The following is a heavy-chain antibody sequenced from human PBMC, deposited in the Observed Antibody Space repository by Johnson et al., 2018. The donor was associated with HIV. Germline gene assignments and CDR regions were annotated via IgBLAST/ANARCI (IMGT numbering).Heavy chain of an antibody. Sequence: DVQLVESGGGVVRPGGSLRLSCAASGFNFDDYGMSWVRQTPGKGLEWVSNITWNGGTTGYADSLTGRFTISRDKAKNSLYLQMNSLRTEDTALYYCAKDIQMAYYYDSSGYFDAFDIWGQGTMVTVSS. D-gene: IGHD3-22*01. CDR2: ITWNGGTT. J-gene: IGHJ3*02. CDR1: GFNFDDYG. CDR3: AKDIQMAYYYDSSGYFDAFDI. V-gene: IGHV3-20*04.